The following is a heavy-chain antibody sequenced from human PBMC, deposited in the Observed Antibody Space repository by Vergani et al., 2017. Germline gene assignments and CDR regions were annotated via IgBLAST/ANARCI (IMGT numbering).Heavy chain of an antibody. CDR1: GFTFSSHA. CDR3: GRGSDNYN. J-gene: IGHJ4*02. CDR2: IKNTGDST. Sequence: EVQLVESGGGLVQPGGSLRLSCVASGFTFSSHAMSWVRQGHGQGLEWVSSIKNTGDSTHYADSVKCRFTISRDNSKKTLYLQMNSLRVEDTAVYYCGRGSDNYNWGQGTLVTVSS. D-gene: IGHD5-24*01. V-gene: IGHV3-23*04.